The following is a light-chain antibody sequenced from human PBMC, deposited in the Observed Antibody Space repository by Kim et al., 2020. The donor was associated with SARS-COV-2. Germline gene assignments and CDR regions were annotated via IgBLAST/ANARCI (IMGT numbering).Light chain of an antibody. V-gene: IGLV3-1*01. CDR2: QDS. Sequence: SGAPGQTASITCSGDKLGDKYAFWYQQKPGQSPVLVIYQDSKRPSGIPERFSGSNSGNTATLTISGTQAMDEADYYCQAWDSSTDVFGTGTKVTVL. CDR3: QAWDSSTDV. CDR1: KLGDKY. J-gene: IGLJ1*01.